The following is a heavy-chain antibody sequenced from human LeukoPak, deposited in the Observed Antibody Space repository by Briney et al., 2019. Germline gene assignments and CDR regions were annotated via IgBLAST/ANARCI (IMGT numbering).Heavy chain of an antibody. J-gene: IGHJ3*02. D-gene: IGHD2-15*01. CDR2: IIPIFGTA. Sequence: SVKVSCKASGGTFSSYAISWVRQAPGQGLEWMGGIIPIFGTANYAQKFQGRVTITADESTSTAYIELSGLRYEDTAVYYCARVWCSGGSCYSSRGAFDIRGQGTMVTVSS. CDR1: GGTFSSYA. CDR3: ARVWCSGGSCYSSRGAFDI. V-gene: IGHV1-69*13.